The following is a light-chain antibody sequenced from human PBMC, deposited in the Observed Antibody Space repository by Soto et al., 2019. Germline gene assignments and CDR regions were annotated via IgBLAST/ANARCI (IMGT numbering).Light chain of an antibody. CDR2: DAS. CDR1: QTISGW. Sequence: DIQTTQSPSTLSASVGDTVTITCRASQTISGWLAWYQQRPGKAPNLLIFDASTLESGVPSRFSGSWSGTTFTLPISSLQSDDFATYYCLQYNGYYRTFGQGTKVDIK. CDR3: LQYNGYYRT. V-gene: IGKV1-5*01. J-gene: IGKJ1*01.